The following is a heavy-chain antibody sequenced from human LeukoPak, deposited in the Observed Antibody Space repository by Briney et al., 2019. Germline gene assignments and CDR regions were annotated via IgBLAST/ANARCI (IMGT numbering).Heavy chain of an antibody. CDR2: IYSGGST. CDR3: ARDSLTHYDFWSGYYTPYYYYYGMDV. J-gene: IGHJ6*02. CDR1: GFTVSSNY. V-gene: IGHV3-53*01. Sequence: GGSLRLSCAASGFTVSSNYMSWVRQAPGKGLEWVSVIYSGGSTYYADSVKGRFTISRDNSKNTLYPQMNSLRAEDTAVYYCARDSLTHYDFWSGYYTPYYYYYGMDVWGQGTTVTVSS. D-gene: IGHD3-3*01.